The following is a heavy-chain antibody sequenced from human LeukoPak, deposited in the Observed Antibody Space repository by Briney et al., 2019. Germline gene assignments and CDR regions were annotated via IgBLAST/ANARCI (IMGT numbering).Heavy chain of an antibody. CDR2: INPNSGGT. J-gene: IGHJ4*02. D-gene: IGHD1-26*01. CDR1: GYTFTGYY. Sequence: ASVKVSCRASGYTFTGYYMHWVRQAPGQGLEWMGWINPNSGGTNYAQKFQGRVTMTRDTSISTAYMELSRLRSEDAAVYYCAREHGSYYLDYWGQGTLVTVSS. V-gene: IGHV1-2*02. CDR3: AREHGSYYLDY.